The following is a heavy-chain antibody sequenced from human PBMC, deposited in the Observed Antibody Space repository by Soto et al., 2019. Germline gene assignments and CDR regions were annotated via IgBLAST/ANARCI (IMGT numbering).Heavy chain of an antibody. CDR1: GFTFSDYY. V-gene: IGHV3-11*06. J-gene: IGHJ6*02. CDR2: ISSSSSYT. CDR3: ARQPLFSIAAAPARYGMDV. D-gene: IGHD6-13*01. Sequence: QVQLVESGGGLVKPGGSLRLSCAASGFTFSDYYMSWIRQAPGKGLEWVSYISSSSSYTNYTDSVKGRFTISRDNAKNSLYLQMNSLRAEDTAVYYCARQPLFSIAAAPARYGMDVWGQGTTVTVSS.